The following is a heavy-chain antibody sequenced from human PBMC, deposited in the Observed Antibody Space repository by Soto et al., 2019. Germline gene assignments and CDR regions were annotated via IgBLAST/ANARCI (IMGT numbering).Heavy chain of an antibody. CDR2: IGAHNGDT. J-gene: IGHJ5*02. CDR1: GYTFNNYG. D-gene: IGHD2-2*01. V-gene: IGHV1-18*01. Sequence: GASVKVSCKASGYTFNNYGFTWVRQAPGQGLEWMGWIGAHNGDTNYAQNFRGRVTMTTDTSTTTSYLQWSSLKASDTAIYYCARAGGRYCSTSSCYLFDPWGQGTQVTVSS. CDR3: ARAGGRYCSTSSCYLFDP.